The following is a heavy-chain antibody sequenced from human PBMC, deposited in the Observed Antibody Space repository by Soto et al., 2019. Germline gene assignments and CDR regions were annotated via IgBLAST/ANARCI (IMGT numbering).Heavy chain of an antibody. CDR1: GGSISSYY. Sequence: SETLSLTCTVSGGSISSYYWSWIRQPPGKGLEWIGYIYYSGSTNYNPSLKSRVTISVDTSKNQFSLKLSSVTAADTAVYYCASHFDWLSTFDYWGQGTLVTVSS. V-gene: IGHV4-59*08. D-gene: IGHD3-9*01. CDR3: ASHFDWLSTFDY. CDR2: IYYSGST. J-gene: IGHJ4*02.